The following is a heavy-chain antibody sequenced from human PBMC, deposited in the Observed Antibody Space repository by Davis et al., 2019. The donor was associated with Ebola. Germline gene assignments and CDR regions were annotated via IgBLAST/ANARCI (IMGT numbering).Heavy chain of an antibody. J-gene: IGHJ4*02. V-gene: IGHV3-74*01. Sequence: HTGGSLRLSCAASGFTFSSYWMHWVRQAPGKGLVWVSRINSDGSSTSYADSVKGRFTISRDNAKNTLYLKMNSLRAEDTALYYCAKGGGYCSSTSCYEGNFDYWGQGTLVTVSS. CDR2: INSDGSST. CDR3: AKGGGYCSSTSCYEGNFDY. CDR1: GFTFSSYW. D-gene: IGHD2-2*01.